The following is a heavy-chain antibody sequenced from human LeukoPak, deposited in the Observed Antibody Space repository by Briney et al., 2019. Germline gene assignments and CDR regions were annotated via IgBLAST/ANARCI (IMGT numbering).Heavy chain of an antibody. CDR2: IIPIFGTA. J-gene: IGHJ6*02. Sequence: ASVKVSCKASGGTFSSYAISWVRQAPGQGLEWMGGIIPIFGTANYAQKFQGRVTITADESTSTAYMELSSLRSEDTAVYYCARDLWGVPASSYYYGMDVWGQGTTVTVSS. D-gene: IGHD3-10*01. V-gene: IGHV1-69*13. CDR3: ARDLWGVPASSYYYGMDV. CDR1: GGTFSSYA.